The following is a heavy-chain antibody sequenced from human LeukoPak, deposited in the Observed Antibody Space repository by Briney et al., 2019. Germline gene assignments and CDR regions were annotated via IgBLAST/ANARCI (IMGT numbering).Heavy chain of an antibody. D-gene: IGHD2-2*01. CDR3: ARGNSYCSSTSCSRHYFDY. Sequence: SETLSLTCTVSGGSISSYFWSWIRQPPGKGLEWIGYVYYSGSTNYNPSLKSRVTISVDTSKYQFSLNLSSVTAADTAVYYCARGNSYCSSTSCSRHYFDYWAQGTLVTVSS. V-gene: IGHV4-59*01. CDR1: GGSISSYF. J-gene: IGHJ4*02. CDR2: VYYSGST.